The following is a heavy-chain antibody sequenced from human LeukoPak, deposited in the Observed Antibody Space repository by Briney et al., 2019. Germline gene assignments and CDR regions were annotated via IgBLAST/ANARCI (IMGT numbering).Heavy chain of an antibody. D-gene: IGHD2-15*01. Sequence: SETLSLTCTVSGGSIRSYYWSWIRQPPGKGLEWIGYMYYSGSTNYNPSLKSRVTISVDMSKNQFSLKLSSVTAADTAVYYCATLGTVVAAPDAFDIWGQGTTVTVSS. CDR3: ATLGTVVAAPDAFDI. V-gene: IGHV4-59*08. CDR1: GGSIRSYY. J-gene: IGHJ3*02. CDR2: MYYSGST.